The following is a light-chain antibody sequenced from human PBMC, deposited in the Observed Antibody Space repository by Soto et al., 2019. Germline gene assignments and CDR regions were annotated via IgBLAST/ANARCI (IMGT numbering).Light chain of an antibody. J-gene: IGKJ1*01. CDR3: QQYDVYST. V-gene: IGKV1-5*03. CDR2: KES. CDR1: QSISGW. Sequence: DIQMTQSPSTLSASVGDSVIITCRASQSISGWLAWYQQKPGISPKLLIYKESTLQDGVPPRFSGSGFGTEFTLTIRSMQPDDCGLYYCQQYDVYSTVGPVTQVEIK.